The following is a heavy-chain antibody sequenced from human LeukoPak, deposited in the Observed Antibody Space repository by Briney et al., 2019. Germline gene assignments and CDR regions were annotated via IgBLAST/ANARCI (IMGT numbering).Heavy chain of an antibody. J-gene: IGHJ6*02. CDR1: GGSISSYY. V-gene: IGHV4-59*08. Sequence: SETLSLTCTVSGGSISSYYWSWIRQPPGKGLEWNGYIYYSGSTNYNPSLKSRVTISVDTSKNQFSLKLSSVTAADTAVYYCARGGGYCSGGSCYFYYGMDVWGQGTTVTVSS. CDR2: IYYSGST. D-gene: IGHD2-15*01. CDR3: ARGGGYCSGGSCYFYYGMDV.